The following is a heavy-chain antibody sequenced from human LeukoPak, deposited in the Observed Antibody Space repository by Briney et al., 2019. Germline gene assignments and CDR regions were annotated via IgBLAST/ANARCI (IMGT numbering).Heavy chain of an antibody. J-gene: IGHJ4*02. V-gene: IGHV4-59*08. CDR3: ARSDYDFWSGYTYYFDY. CDR1: GGSISSYY. Sequence: SETQSLTRTVSGGSISSYYWSWIRQPPGKGLEWIGYIYYSGSTNYNPSLKSRVTISVDTSKNQFSLKLSSVTAADTAVYYCARSDYDFWSGYTYYFDYWGQGTLVTVSS. D-gene: IGHD3-3*01. CDR2: IYYSGST.